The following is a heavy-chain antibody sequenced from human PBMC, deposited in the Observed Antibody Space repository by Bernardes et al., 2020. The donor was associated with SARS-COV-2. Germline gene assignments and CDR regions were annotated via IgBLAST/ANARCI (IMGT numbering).Heavy chain of an antibody. CDR3: ATFDSTGYYYGA. CDR2: LSSAGIKK. CDR1: GFTFGAYA. D-gene: IGHD3-22*01. J-gene: IGHJ4*02. Sequence: GGSLRLSCSVSGFTFGAYAIHWVRQVPGQGLECVATLSSAGIKKYHADSVKGRFTVSTDNGGRTVFLQMRNVSAEDTAVYYCATFDSTGYYYGAWGQGTLVTVSS. V-gene: IGHV3-30*04.